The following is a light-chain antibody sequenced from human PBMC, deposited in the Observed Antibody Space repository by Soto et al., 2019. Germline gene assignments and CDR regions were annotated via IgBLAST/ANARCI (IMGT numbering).Light chain of an antibody. CDR1: QYIGRY. CDR3: QQTYRTPLT. V-gene: IGKV1-39*01. J-gene: IGKJ4*02. Sequence: DIQMTQSPSSLSASVGDRVTITCRAVQYIGRYLNWCQQKPGKAPKLLIYAASSLHSGVPSRFSGSGSGTDFNLTISSLQPEDFATYSCQQTYRTPLTFGGGNKVEIK. CDR2: AAS.